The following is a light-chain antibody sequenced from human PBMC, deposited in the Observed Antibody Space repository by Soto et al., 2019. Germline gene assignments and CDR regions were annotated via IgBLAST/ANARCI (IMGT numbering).Light chain of an antibody. J-gene: IGKJ3*01. CDR2: GAS. Sequence: EIVLTQSPATLSLSPGERATLSCRASRSIGTYLAWYQQKPGQAPRLLMYGASNRATGIPARFSGSGSATDFTLTISSLEPADFAVYYCQERGNWPFTFGAGTKVDIK. CDR3: QERGNWPFT. V-gene: IGKV3-11*01. CDR1: RSIGTY.